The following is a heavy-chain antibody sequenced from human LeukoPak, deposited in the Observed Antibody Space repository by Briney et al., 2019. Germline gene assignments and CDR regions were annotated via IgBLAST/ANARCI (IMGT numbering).Heavy chain of an antibody. D-gene: IGHD6-13*01. V-gene: IGHV3-53*01. J-gene: IGHJ4*02. Sequence: PGGSLRLSCAASGFIVSSKYMSWVRQAPGKGLECVSSIHGDGTRYYADSVKGRFSITRDNSKNTLYLHMNSLRAEDTAVYHCATRIAATGRYYSDFWGQGTLVTVSS. CDR2: IHGDGTR. CDR1: GFIVSSKY. CDR3: ATRIAATGRYYSDF.